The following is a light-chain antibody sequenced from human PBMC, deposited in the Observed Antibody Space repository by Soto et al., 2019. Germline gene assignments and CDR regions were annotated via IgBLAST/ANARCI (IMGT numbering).Light chain of an antibody. CDR2: DVT. CDR3: SSYTGSSSDVA. J-gene: IGLJ2*01. Sequence: QSALTQPASVSGSPGQSITISCTGTSSDVGGYNYVSWYQQHPGKAPKLMIYDVTNRPSGVSNRFSGSKSGNTASLTISGLQAEDEADYYCSSYTGSSSDVALGGGTKVTVL. CDR1: SSDVGGYNY. V-gene: IGLV2-14*01.